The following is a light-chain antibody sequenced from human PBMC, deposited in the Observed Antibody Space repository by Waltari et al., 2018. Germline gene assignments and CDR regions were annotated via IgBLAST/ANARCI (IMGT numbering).Light chain of an antibody. Sequence: QSALTQPPSASGSPGQSVTISCTGTSRDVGAHHNVSWYQQYPGKAPKLIIYEVSKRPSGVPDRFSGSKSGNTASLTVSGLQADDEADYYCSSHGGSKVFGGGTKLTVL. CDR1: SRDVGAHHN. J-gene: IGLJ2*01. V-gene: IGLV2-8*01. CDR3: SSHGGSKV. CDR2: EVS.